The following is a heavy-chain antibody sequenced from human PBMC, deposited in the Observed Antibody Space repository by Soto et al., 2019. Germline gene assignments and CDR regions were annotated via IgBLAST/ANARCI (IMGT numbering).Heavy chain of an antibody. CDR1: GFTFSSYA. Sequence: GGSLRLSCAASGFTFSSYAMHWVRQAPGKGLEWVAVISYDGSNKYYADSVKGRFTISRDNSKNTLYLQMNSLRAEDTAVYYCARDLRGRGIAVAGDASYYYYGMDVWGQGTTVTAP. CDR3: ARDLRGRGIAVAGDASYYYYGMDV. D-gene: IGHD6-19*01. CDR2: ISYDGSNK. J-gene: IGHJ6*02. V-gene: IGHV3-30-3*01.